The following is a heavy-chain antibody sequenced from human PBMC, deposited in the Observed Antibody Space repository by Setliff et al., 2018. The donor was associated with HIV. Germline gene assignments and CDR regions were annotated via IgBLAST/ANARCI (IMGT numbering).Heavy chain of an antibody. CDR1: GGSTSSSSYY. CDR2: IYHNGNT. CDR3: ATSLITVPPDAFDI. Sequence: SETLSLTCTVAGGSTSSSSYYWGWIRQPPGMGLEWIASIYHNGNTYYNPSLKSRVTMSVDTSKNQFSLKLSSVTAADTAVYYCATSLITVPPDAFDIWSQGTMVTVSS. D-gene: IGHD4-4*01. V-gene: IGHV4-39*07. J-gene: IGHJ3*02.